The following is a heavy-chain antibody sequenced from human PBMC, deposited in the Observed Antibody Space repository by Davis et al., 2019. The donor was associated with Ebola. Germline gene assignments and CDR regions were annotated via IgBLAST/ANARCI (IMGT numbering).Heavy chain of an antibody. CDR1: GGSFSGYY. Sequence: SETLSLTCAVYGGSFSGYYWSWIRQPPGKGLEWIGEINHSGSTNYNPSLKSRVTISVDTSKNQFSLKLSSVTAADTAVYYCAREERAYYYDSSGYYSDWYFDLWGRGTLVTVSS. V-gene: IGHV4-34*01. J-gene: IGHJ2*01. CDR2: INHSGST. D-gene: IGHD3-22*01. CDR3: AREERAYYYDSSGYYSDWYFDL.